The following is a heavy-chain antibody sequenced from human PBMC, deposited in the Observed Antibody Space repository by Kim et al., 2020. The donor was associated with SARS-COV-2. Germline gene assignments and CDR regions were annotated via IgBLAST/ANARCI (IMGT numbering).Heavy chain of an antibody. CDR3: AKDLSGLAKVN. CDR2: T. D-gene: IGHD3-10*01. Sequence: TSYADSVKGRFTISRDKAKNTLYLQMNSLRAEDTALYFCAKDLSGLAKVNWGQGTLVTVSS. V-gene: IGHV3-23*01. J-gene: IGHJ4*02.